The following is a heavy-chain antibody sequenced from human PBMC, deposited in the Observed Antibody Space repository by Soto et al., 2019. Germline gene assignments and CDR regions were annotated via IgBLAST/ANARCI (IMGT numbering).Heavy chain of an antibody. CDR2: IYYSGST. Sequence: PSETLSLTCTVSGGSISSYYWSWIWQPPGKGLEWIGYIYYSGSTNYNPSFKSRVTISVDTSKNQFSLKLSSVTAADTAVYYCARGGSSTSCYGFCFWFDPWGQGTLVTVSS. V-gene: IGHV4-59*01. D-gene: IGHD2-2*01. J-gene: IGHJ5*02. CDR3: ARGGSSTSCYGFCFWFDP. CDR1: GGSISSYY.